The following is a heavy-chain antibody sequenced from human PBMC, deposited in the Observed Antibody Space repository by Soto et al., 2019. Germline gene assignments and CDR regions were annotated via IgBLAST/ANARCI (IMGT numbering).Heavy chain of an antibody. V-gene: IGHV1-69*06. Sequence: SVKVSCKASGGTFSSYAISWVRQAPGQGLEWMGGIIPIFGTANYAQKFQGRVTITADKSTSTAYLELSSLRSEDTAVYYCARSNNEDIVVVVAATSPGYYYGMDVWGQGTTVTVSS. CDR1: GGTFSSYA. D-gene: IGHD2-15*01. CDR2: IIPIFGTA. J-gene: IGHJ6*02. CDR3: ARSNNEDIVVVVAATSPGYYYGMDV.